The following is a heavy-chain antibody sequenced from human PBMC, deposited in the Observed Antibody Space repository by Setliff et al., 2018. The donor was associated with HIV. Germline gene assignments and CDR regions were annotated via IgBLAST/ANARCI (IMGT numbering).Heavy chain of an antibody. CDR1: GYSFTSYW. D-gene: IGHD2-21*02. CDR2: IFPGDSKM. CDR3: ARGIAALTASFDY. V-gene: IGHV5-51*01. Sequence: GESLKISCKGSGYSFTSYWTGWVRQMPGKGLEWMGIIFPGDSKMHYSPSFQGRVTLSADKSISTAYLQWSSLQTSDSGMYYCARGIAALTASFDYWGQGSLVTVSS. J-gene: IGHJ4*02.